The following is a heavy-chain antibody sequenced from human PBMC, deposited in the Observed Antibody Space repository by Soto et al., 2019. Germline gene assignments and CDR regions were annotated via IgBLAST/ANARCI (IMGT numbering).Heavy chain of an antibody. D-gene: IGHD3-22*01. CDR1: GFSLSTSGVG. Sequence: QITLKESGPTLVKPTQTLTLTCTFSGFSLSTSGVGVGWIRQPPGKALEWLALIYWDDDKRYSPSLKSRLTTTKDTTKNQVVLTMTNMDPVDTATYYCAHRHYDSSGLRFDPWGQGTLVTVSS. CDR2: IYWDDDK. CDR3: AHRHYDSSGLRFDP. V-gene: IGHV2-5*02. J-gene: IGHJ5*02.